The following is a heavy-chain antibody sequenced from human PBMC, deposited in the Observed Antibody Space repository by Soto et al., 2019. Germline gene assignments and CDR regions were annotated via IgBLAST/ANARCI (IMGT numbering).Heavy chain of an antibody. D-gene: IGHD3-10*01. Sequence: PGGSLRLSCAASVFTFSSYAMTWVRQAPGKGLEWVSSISGNGGVTFYADSVKGRFTISRDNSKNTLYLQMNSLRAEDTAVYYCAKVSNSYDIDGRGDYRGQGTLVTVSS. CDR1: VFTFSSYA. CDR3: AKVSNSYDIDGRGDY. J-gene: IGHJ4*02. CDR2: ISGNGGVT. V-gene: IGHV3-23*01.